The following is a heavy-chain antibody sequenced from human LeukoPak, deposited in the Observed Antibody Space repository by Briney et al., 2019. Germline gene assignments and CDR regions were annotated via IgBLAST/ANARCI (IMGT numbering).Heavy chain of an antibody. CDR2: IKQDGSEK. J-gene: IGHJ4*02. CDR3: ARDPAPQRH. D-gene: IGHD6-25*01. V-gene: IGHV3-7*01. CDR1: GFTFSDHY. Sequence: GGSLRLSCAASGFTFSDHYMDWVRQAPGKGLEWVANIKQDGSEKYYVGSVKDRFTISRDNAKNSLNLQMNSLRAEDTAVYYCARDPAPQRHWGQGTLVSVSS.